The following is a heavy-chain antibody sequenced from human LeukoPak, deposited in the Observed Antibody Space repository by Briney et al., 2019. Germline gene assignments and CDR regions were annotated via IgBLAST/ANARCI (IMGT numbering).Heavy chain of an antibody. CDR2: INPSGGST. CDR3: ARDKPEGYYDSSGVLDY. V-gene: IGHV1-46*01. Sequence: ASVTVSCKASGYTFTSYYMHWVRQAPGQGLEWMGIINPSGGSTRYAQKFQGRVTMTRDTSTSTVYMELSSLRSEDTAVYYCARDKPEGYYDSSGVLDYWGQGTLVTVSS. D-gene: IGHD3-22*01. J-gene: IGHJ4*02. CDR1: GYTFTSYY.